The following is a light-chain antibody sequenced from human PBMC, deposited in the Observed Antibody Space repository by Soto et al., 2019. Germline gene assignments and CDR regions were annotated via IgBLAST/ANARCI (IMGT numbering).Light chain of an antibody. CDR2: GAS. J-gene: IGKJ1*01. Sequence: EIVLPQSPGPLCLSPGERSTLSCMASQSVSSSYLAWYQQKPGQAPRLFIYGASSRATGIPDRFSGSGSGTDFTLTISRLEPEDFAVYYCQQYGSSPWTFGQGTKVDIK. CDR1: QSVSSSY. V-gene: IGKV3-20*01. CDR3: QQYGSSPWT.